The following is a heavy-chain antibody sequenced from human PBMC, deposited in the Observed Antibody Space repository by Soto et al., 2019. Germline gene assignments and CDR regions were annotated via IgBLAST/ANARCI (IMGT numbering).Heavy chain of an antibody. Sequence: QVQLVESGGGLVKPGGSLRLSCAASGFTFSDYYMSWIRQAPGKGLEWVSYISSSGSTIYYADSVKGRFTISRDNAKNSXYXXMNSLRAEDTAVYYCARDGTGYCISTSCYGDAFDIWGQGTMVTVSS. V-gene: IGHV3-11*01. CDR1: GFTFSDYY. CDR3: ARDGTGYCISTSCYGDAFDI. CDR2: ISSSGSTI. J-gene: IGHJ3*02. D-gene: IGHD2-2*03.